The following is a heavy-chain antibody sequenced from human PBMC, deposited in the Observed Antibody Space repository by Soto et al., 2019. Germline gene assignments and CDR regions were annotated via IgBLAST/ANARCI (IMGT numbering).Heavy chain of an antibody. CDR3: ARDVRAHYYYYYGMDV. V-gene: IGHV3-33*01. J-gene: IGHJ6*02. CDR1: GFTFSSYG. CDR2: IWYDGSNK. D-gene: IGHD3-10*02. Sequence: QVQLVESGGGVVQPGRSLRLSCAASGFTFSSYGMHWVRQAPGKGLEWVAVIWYDGSNKYYADSVKGRFTISRDNSKNTLYLQMNTLRAEDTAVYYCARDVRAHYYYYYGMDVWGQGTTVTVSS.